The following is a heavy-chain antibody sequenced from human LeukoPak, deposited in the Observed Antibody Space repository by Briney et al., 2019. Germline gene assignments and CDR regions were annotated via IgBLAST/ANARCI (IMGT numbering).Heavy chain of an antibody. Sequence: SETLSLTCTVSGASVSRGGYYWSWIRQHPGKGLEWIGFTSYGEGAYYNPSLMSRITMSVGPSQNQFSLKMRDVTAADTAVYFCATAEWENFYFDSWGQGALVAVTS. J-gene: IGHJ4*02. CDR3: ATAEWENFYFDS. CDR2: TSYGEGA. V-gene: IGHV4-31*03. D-gene: IGHD1-26*01. CDR1: GASVSRGGYY.